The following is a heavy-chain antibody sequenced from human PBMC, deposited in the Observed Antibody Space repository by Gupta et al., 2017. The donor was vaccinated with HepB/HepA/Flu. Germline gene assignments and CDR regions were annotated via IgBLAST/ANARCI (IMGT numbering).Heavy chain of an antibody. D-gene: IGHD6-19*01. CDR2: IYYSGST. CDR3: ANQWLVLGWFDP. J-gene: IGHJ5*02. CDR1: GGSISSSRYY. V-gene: IGHV4-39*01. Sequence: QLQLQESGPGLVKPSETLSLTCTVSGGSISSSRYYWGWIRQPPGKGLDWIGSIYYSGSTYYNPSLKSRVTISVDTSKNQFSLKLSSVTAADTAVYYCANQWLVLGWFDPWGQGTLVTVSS.